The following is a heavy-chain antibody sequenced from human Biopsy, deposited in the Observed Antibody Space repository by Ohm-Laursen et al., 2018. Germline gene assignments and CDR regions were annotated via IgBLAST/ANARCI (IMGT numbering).Heavy chain of an antibody. CDR1: GFSFTGYY. CDR3: ALQSVAQMKNFDY. D-gene: IGHD6-19*01. V-gene: IGHV1-2*02. CDR2: ISPKSGDT. Sequence: VASVKVSCKASGFSFTGYYIHWGREAPGQGLEWMGWISPKSGDTNYAHKFQGNITMTRDTSMSTAYMEMSRLRCDDTAVYYCALQSVAQMKNFDYWGQGTLVTVSS. J-gene: IGHJ4*02.